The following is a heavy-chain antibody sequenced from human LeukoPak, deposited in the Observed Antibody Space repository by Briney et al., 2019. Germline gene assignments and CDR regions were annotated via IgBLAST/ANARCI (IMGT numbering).Heavy chain of an antibody. CDR2: IYTSGST. Sequence: LETLSLTCTVSGGSISSYYWSWIRQPAGKGLEWIGRIYTSGSTNYNPSLKSRVTISVDTSKNQFSLRLTSVTASDTAVYYCARPVRCSATTCTGPFDYWGQGTLVTVSS. V-gene: IGHV4-4*07. D-gene: IGHD6-19*01. CDR1: GGSISSYY. CDR3: ARPVRCSATTCTGPFDY. J-gene: IGHJ4*02.